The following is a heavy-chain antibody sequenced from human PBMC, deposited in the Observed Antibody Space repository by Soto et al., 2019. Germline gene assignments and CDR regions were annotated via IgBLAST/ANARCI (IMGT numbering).Heavy chain of an antibody. CDR2: IIPILGIA. V-gene: IGHV1-69*02. CDR3: ARSWLDCSSTSCYYYYYMDV. D-gene: IGHD2-2*01. Sequence: SVKVSCKASGGTFSSYTISWVRQAPGQGLEWMGRIIPILGIANYAQKFQGRVTITADKSTSTAYMELSSLRSEDTAVYYCARSWLDCSSTSCYYYYYMDVWGKGTTVTVSS. CDR1: GGTFSSYT. J-gene: IGHJ6*03.